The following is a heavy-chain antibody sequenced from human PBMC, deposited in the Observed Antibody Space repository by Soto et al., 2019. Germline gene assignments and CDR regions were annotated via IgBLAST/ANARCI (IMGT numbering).Heavy chain of an antibody. Sequence: QVQLQESGPGLVKPSQTLSLTCTVSGGSISSGGYYWSWIRQHPGKGLEWIGYIYYSGSTYYNPSLKSRVTISVDTSKNQFSLKLSSVTAADTAVYYCARDVVGGYGDSGGAFDIWGQGTMVTVSS. CDR1: GGSISSGGYY. J-gene: IGHJ3*02. CDR3: ARDVVGGYGDSGGAFDI. V-gene: IGHV4-31*03. CDR2: IYYSGST. D-gene: IGHD4-17*01.